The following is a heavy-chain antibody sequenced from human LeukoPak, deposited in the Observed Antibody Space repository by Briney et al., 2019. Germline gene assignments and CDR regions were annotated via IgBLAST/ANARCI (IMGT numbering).Heavy chain of an antibody. CDR3: ARDPTPVTKGFDI. CDR2: IPYSGST. CDR1: GGSISSHY. Sequence: SETLSLTCTVSGGSISSHYWTWIRQSPGKGLEWIGYIPYSGSTNYNPSLKSRVTLSVDTSKNQFSLKLSSVTAADTAVYFCARDPTPVTKGFDIWGQGTTVTVSS. D-gene: IGHD4-17*01. J-gene: IGHJ3*02. V-gene: IGHV4-59*11.